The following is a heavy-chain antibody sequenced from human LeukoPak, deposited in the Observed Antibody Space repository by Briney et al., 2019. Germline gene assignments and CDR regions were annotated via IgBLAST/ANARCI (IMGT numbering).Heavy chain of an antibody. CDR1: GGSISSYY. V-gene: IGHV4-59*01. J-gene: IGHJ3*02. CDR3: ARDRHDAFDI. Sequence: KSSETLSLTCTVSGGSISSYYWSWIRQPPGKGLEWIGYIYYSGSTNYNPSLKSRVTISVDTSKNQFSLKLSSVTAADTAVYYCARDRHDAFDIWGQGTMVTVSS. CDR2: IYYSGST.